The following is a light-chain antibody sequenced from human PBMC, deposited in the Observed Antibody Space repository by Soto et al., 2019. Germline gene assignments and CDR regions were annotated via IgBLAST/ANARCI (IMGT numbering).Light chain of an antibody. Sequence: DIQMTQSPSTLSASVGDTVTITCRASQDLNDWLAWFQQKPGKAPKLLIYKVSNLESGVPSRFSGSGSGTEFTLTISSLQPDDFATYYCQQYNGYSWAFGQGTKLEIK. V-gene: IGKV1-5*03. CDR1: QDLNDW. CDR2: KVS. J-gene: IGKJ1*01. CDR3: QQYNGYSWA.